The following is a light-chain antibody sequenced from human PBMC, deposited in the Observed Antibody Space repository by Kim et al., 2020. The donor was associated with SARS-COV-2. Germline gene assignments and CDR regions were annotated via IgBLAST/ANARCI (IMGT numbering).Light chain of an antibody. V-gene: IGKV3-15*01. CDR1: QSISSN. Sequence: EIVMTQSPATLSVSPGERATFSCRASQSISSNLAWYQQKPGQSPTLLIYGASTRATDIPARFSGSGSGTEFILTINNLQSEDFAVYYCLQYDNWPPYTFGQGTKLEI. J-gene: IGKJ2*01. CDR2: GAS. CDR3: LQYDNWPPYT.